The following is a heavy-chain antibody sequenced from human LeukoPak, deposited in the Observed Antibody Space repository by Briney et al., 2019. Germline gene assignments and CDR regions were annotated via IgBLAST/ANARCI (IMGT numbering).Heavy chain of an antibody. Sequence: GGSLRPSCAASGFTFSTYNMNWLRQAPGKGLEWVSSITSSSSYIYYADSVKGRFTISRDNAKNSLYLQMSSLRAEDTAVYYCARVKAEQYSSGWYQDYWGQGTLVTVSS. CDR2: ITSSSSYI. J-gene: IGHJ4*02. CDR1: GFTFSTYN. V-gene: IGHV3-21*01. D-gene: IGHD6-19*01. CDR3: ARVKAEQYSSGWYQDY.